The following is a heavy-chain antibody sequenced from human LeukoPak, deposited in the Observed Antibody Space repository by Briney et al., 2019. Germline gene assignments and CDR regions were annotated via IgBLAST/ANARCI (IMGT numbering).Heavy chain of an antibody. J-gene: IGHJ4*02. Sequence: GGSLRLSCAASGFTFSSYGMHWVRQAPGKWLEWVAVIWYDGSNKYYADSVKGRFTISRDNSKNTLYLQMNSLRAEDTAVYYCARAYGDYVPYFDYWGQGTLVTVSS. CDR1: GFTFSSYG. D-gene: IGHD4-17*01. V-gene: IGHV3-33*01. CDR3: ARAYGDYVPYFDY. CDR2: IWYDGSNK.